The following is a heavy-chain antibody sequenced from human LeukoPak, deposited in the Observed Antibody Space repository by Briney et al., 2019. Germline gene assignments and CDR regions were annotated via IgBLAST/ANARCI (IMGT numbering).Heavy chain of an antibody. Sequence: GGSLRLSCAASGFTFSSYWMSWVRQAPGKGLEWVANIKQDGSEKYYVDSVKGRFTISRDNAKNSLYLQMNSLRAEDTAVYYCARDDIVVVPAAMSGYDAFDIWGQGTMVTVSS. D-gene: IGHD2-2*01. CDR2: IKQDGSEK. V-gene: IGHV3-7*01. CDR1: GFTFSSYW. CDR3: ARDDIVVVPAAMSGYDAFDI. J-gene: IGHJ3*02.